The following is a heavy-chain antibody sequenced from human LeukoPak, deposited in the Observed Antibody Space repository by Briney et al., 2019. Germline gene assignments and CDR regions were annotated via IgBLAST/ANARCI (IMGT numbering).Heavy chain of an antibody. CDR2: IKTGGGNT. CDR3: ASPGEILR. V-gene: IGHV3-23*01. D-gene: IGHD3-10*01. J-gene: IGHJ4*02. Sequence: GGSLRLSCAASGFIFSNYGMSWVRQAPGKGLEWVSSIKTGGGNTYYADSVKGRFTISRDNSKNTLYLQMNSLRAEDTAIYYCASPGEILRWGQGILVTVSS. CDR1: GFIFSNYG.